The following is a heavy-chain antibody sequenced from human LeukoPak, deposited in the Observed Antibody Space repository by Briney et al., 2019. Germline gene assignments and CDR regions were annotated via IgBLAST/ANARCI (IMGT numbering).Heavy chain of an antibody. CDR3: ATTTNIVVVTAIWAFDI. CDR2: IYYSGST. CDR1: GGSISSGGYY. D-gene: IGHD2-21*02. Sequence: SQTLSLTCTVSGGSISSGGYYWSWIRQHPGKGLEWIGYIYYSGSTYYNPSLKSRVTISVDTSKNQFSLKLSSVTAADTAVYYCATTTNIVVVTAIWAFDIWGQGRMVTVSS. J-gene: IGHJ3*02. V-gene: IGHV4-31*03.